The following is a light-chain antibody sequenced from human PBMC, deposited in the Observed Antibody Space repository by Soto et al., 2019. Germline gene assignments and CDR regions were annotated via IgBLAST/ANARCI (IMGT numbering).Light chain of an antibody. Sequence: QSALTQPPSASGTPGQRVTISCSGSSSNIGSNYVYWYQQLPGTAPKLLIYSNDQRPSGVPDRFSGSKSGTSASLAISGLRSEDEADYYCAAGDDSLSGRVFGGGTKVTVL. V-gene: IGLV1-47*01. J-gene: IGLJ3*02. CDR3: AAGDDSLSGRV. CDR1: SSNIGSNY. CDR2: SND.